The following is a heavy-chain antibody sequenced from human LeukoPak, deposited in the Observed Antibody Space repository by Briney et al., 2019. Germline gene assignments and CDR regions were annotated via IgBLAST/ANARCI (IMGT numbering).Heavy chain of an antibody. CDR3: TRRGYYHDTSGYYYEDAFDF. J-gene: IGHJ3*01. D-gene: IGHD3-22*01. CDR1: GFTFSASS. CDR2: TRSKANNYAT. Sequence: GGSLRLSCAASGFTFSASSMHWVRQASGKGLEWVGHTRSKANNYATGYAASVRGRFTISRDDSKNTAYLQMNSLKTEDTAVYYCTRRGYYHDTSGYYYEDAFDFWGQGTMVTVSS. V-gene: IGHV3-73*01.